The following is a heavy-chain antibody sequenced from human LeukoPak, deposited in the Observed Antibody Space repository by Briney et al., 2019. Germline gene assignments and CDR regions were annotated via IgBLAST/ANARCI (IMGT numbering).Heavy chain of an antibody. CDR2: INPNSGGT. V-gene: IGHV1-2*02. J-gene: IGHJ6*02. Sequence: ASVKVSCKASGYTFTGYYMHWVRQAPGQGLEWMGWINPNSGGTNYAQKFQGRVTMTRNTSISTAYMELSSLRSEDTAVYYCGRRIGMDVWGQGTTVTVSS. CDR3: GRRIGMDV. CDR1: GYTFTGYY. D-gene: IGHD1-14*01.